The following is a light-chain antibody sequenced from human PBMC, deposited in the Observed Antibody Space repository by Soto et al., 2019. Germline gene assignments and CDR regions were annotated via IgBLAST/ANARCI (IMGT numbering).Light chain of an antibody. CDR2: AAS. CDR3: QQRSKWRPVYS. V-gene: IGKV3-11*01. CDR1: QSVTSY. J-gene: IGKJ2*03. Sequence: VVLTQSPATLSLSPGERATLSCRASQSVTSYLPCYQQKPGRATTLLLYAASNSTATIRASFSGGGSGADFTLTISSLEPEDYAVYYCQQRSKWRPVYSFGQGTK.